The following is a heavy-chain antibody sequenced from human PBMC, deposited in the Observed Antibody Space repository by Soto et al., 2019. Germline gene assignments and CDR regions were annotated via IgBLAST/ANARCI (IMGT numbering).Heavy chain of an antibody. CDR2: IAYDGSNK. D-gene: IGHD3-10*01. CDR3: ARDKTHVLLWFAGLWFDX. Sequence: GGSLSPSFAASGFTFSSNAMPWVRKAPGKGLGWGPVIAYDGSNKYYADSVKGRFTISSDNSKNTMYLQMNSLRAEDTAVYHCARDKTHVLLWFAGLWFDXWGQGTLVTVSX. CDR1: GFTFSSNA. V-gene: IGHV3-30-3*01. J-gene: IGHJ5*02.